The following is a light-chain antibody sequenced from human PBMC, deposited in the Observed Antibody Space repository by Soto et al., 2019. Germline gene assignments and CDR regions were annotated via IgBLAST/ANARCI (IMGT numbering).Light chain of an antibody. CDR2: AAS. J-gene: IGKJ4*01. CDR3: QQLHSYPLT. CDR1: QGISNY. Sequence: DIQLTQSPSFVSTSVGDRVTLTCRASQGISNYLAWNQQKPGKSPNLLIYAASTLQSGVPSRFSGSGSGTEFTLTISSLQPEDFATYYCQQLHSYPLTFGGGTKVEIK. V-gene: IGKV1-9*01.